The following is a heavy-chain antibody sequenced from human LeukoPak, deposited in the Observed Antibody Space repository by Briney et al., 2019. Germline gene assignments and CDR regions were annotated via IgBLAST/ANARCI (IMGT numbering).Heavy chain of an antibody. CDR1: GFTFSSYW. V-gene: IGHV3-7*05. J-gene: IGHJ3*02. CDR2: IKQDGSEK. D-gene: IGHD6-19*01. CDR3: ARDNSSGWYFDAFDI. Sequence: GGSLRLSCAASGFTFSSYWMNWVRQAPGKGLEWVANIKQDGSEKYYVDSVKGRFTISRDNAKNSLYLQMNSLRAEDTAVYYCARDNSSGWYFDAFDIWGQGTMVTVSS.